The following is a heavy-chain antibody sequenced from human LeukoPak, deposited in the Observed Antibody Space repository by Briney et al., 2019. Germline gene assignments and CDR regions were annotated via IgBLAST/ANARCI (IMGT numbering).Heavy chain of an antibody. J-gene: IGHJ4*02. CDR2: MNPNSGNT. V-gene: IGHV1-8*02. CDR1: KYTFTDYY. Sequence: ASVKVSCKASKYTFTDYYIHWVRQATGQGLEWMGWMNPNSGNTGYAQKFQGRVTMTRNTSISTAYMELSSLRSEDTAVYYCAREDYDYVWGSYDWGQGTLVTVSS. D-gene: IGHD3-16*01. CDR3: AREDYDYVWGSYD.